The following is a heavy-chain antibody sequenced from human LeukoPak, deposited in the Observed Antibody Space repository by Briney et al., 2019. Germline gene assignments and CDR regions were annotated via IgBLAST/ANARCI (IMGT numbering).Heavy chain of an antibody. CDR1: GYTFTGYY. CDR2: INPNSGGT. D-gene: IGHD5-24*01. Sequence: ASVKVSCKASGYTFTGYYMHWVRQAPGQGLEWMGWINPNSGGTNYAQKFQGRVTMTRDTSISTAYMELSRLRSDDTAVYYCARAGEDGYSHFDYWGQGTLVTVSS. J-gene: IGHJ4*02. V-gene: IGHV1-2*02. CDR3: ARAGEDGYSHFDY.